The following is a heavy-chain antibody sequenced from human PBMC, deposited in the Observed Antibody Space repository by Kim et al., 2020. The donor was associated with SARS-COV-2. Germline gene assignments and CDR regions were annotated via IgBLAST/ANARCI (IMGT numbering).Heavy chain of an antibody. J-gene: IGHJ6*02. CDR3: AKFGGPLVIRHDSYGMDV. V-gene: IGHV3-23*01. Sequence: VKGRFTIFRYNSKNTLSVQMNSLRAEDTAVYYCAKFGGPLVIRHDSYGMDVWGQGTTVTVSS. D-gene: IGHD3-10*01.